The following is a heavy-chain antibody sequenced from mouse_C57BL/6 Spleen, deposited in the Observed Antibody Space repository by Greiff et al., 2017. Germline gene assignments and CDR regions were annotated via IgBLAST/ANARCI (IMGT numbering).Heavy chain of an antibody. V-gene: IGHV1-15*01. D-gene: IGHD2-1*01. CDR2: IDPETGGT. CDR3: TRGGCGNLYAMDY. CDR1: GYTFTDYE. J-gene: IGHJ4*01. Sequence: VQLQQSGAELVRPGASVTLSCKASGYTFTDYEMHWVKQTPVHGLEWIGAIDPETGGTASNQKFKGKAILTADKSSSTTYMGLRRLTSEDSADYYRTRGGCGNLYAMDYWGQGTSVTVSS.